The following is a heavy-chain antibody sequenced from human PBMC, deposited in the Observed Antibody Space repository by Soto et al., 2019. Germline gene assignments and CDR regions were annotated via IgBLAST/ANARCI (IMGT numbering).Heavy chain of an antibody. CDR2: IIPMFLTP. Sequence: QVQLVQSGAEVQKPGSSVKVSCKASGGTFGSYGISWVRQAPGQGLEWMGGIIPMFLTPNKPKNFQGRVTITADESTSTVYMELSSLRSEDTAVYYCATERAFCSGSSCYPQIAYYYYGMDVWGQGTTVTVSS. J-gene: IGHJ6*02. V-gene: IGHV1-69*01. CDR3: ATERAFCSGSSCYPQIAYYYYGMDV. D-gene: IGHD2-15*01. CDR1: GGTFGSYG.